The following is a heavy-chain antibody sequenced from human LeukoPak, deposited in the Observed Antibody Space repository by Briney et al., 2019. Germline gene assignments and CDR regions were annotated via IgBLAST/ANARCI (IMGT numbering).Heavy chain of an antibody. D-gene: IGHD2-8*01. CDR3: ARGVSDAFDI. CDR1: GGSISGYY. CDR2: IYYSGST. Sequence: PSETLSLTRTVSGGSISGYYWSWIRQPPGKGLEWIGYIYYSGSTNYNPSLKSRVTISVDTSKNQFSLKLSSVTAADTAVYYCARGVSDAFDIWGQGTMVTVSS. V-gene: IGHV4-59*08. J-gene: IGHJ3*02.